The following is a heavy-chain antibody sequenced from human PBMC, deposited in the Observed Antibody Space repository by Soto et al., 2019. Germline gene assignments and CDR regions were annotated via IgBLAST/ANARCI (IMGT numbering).Heavy chain of an antibody. CDR1: GGSFSGYY. CDR3: ARGFKGIVVVPAATNFDY. Sequence: SETLSLTCAAYGGSFSGYYWSWIRQPPEKWLEWIGEINHSGSTNYNPSLKSRVTISVDTSKNQFSLKLSSVTAADTAVYYCARGFKGIVVVPAATNFDYWGQGTLVTVSS. D-gene: IGHD2-2*01. V-gene: IGHV4-34*01. J-gene: IGHJ4*02. CDR2: INHSGST.